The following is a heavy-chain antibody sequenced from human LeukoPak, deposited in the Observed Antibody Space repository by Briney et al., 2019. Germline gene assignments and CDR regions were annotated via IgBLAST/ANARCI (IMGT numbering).Heavy chain of an antibody. V-gene: IGHV2-5*01. CDR1: GFSLSTRGVG. CDR3: AHRRGGFNILTGYPALDNWFDP. CDR2: IYWNDDK. Sequence: SGPTLVKPTQTLTLTCTFSGFSLSTRGVGVGWIRQPPGKALEWLALIYWNDDKRYSPSLKSRLTITKDTSKNQVVLTMTNMDPVDTATYYCAHRRGGFNILTGYPALDNWFDPWGQGTLVTVSS. J-gene: IGHJ5*02. D-gene: IGHD3-9*01.